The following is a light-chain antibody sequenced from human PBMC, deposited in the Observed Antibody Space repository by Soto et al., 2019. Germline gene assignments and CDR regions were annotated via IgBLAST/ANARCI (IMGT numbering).Light chain of an antibody. Sequence: QSVLTQPPSVSAAPGQKVTISCSGSSSNIGNNYVSWYQQLPGTAPKLLIYENNKRPSGIPDRFSGSKSGTSATLGITGFQTGDEADYYCGSWDSSLSAYVFGTGTQLTVL. V-gene: IGLV1-51*01. CDR2: ENN. J-gene: IGLJ1*01. CDR1: SSNIGNNY. CDR3: GSWDSSLSAYV.